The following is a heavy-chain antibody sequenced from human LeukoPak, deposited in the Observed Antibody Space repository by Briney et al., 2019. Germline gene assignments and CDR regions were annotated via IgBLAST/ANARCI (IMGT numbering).Heavy chain of an antibody. CDR1: GASISSGSAY. J-gene: IGHJ4*02. D-gene: IGHD2-15*01. Sequence: SETLSLTCTVSGASISSGSAYWSWIRQPPGKGLEWIGRMYTSGSIDYNPSLKSRVTISVDTSKNQFSLKLTSVTAADTAVYYCARTYCSGGACYHFDYWGQGTLVTVSS. V-gene: IGHV4-61*02. CDR3: ARTYCSGGACYHFDY. CDR2: MYTSGSI.